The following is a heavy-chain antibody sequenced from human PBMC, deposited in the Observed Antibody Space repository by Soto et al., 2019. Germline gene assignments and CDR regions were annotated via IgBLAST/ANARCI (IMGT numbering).Heavy chain of an antibody. CDR1: GGTFSTYA. Sequence: QVQLVQSGAEVKKPESSVKVSCKAPGGTFSTYAISWVQQAPGQGLEWMGGIIPMFGTANYAQRFQDRVTITADESTNTVYMVLSSLRSEDTAVYFCASGIQLWLRRINNGYSGWGQGTLVTVSS. V-gene: IGHV1-69*12. D-gene: IGHD5-18*01. CDR3: ASGIQLWLRRINNGYSG. CDR2: IIPMFGTA. J-gene: IGHJ4*02.